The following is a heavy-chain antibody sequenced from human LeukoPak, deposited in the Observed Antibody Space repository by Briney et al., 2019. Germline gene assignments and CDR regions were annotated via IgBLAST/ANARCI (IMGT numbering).Heavy chain of an antibody. V-gene: IGHV1-69*13. CDR3: ATYYYDSSGYYSGYFQH. D-gene: IGHD3-22*01. J-gene: IGHJ1*01. CDR1: GGTFSSYA. Sequence: SVKVSCKASGGTFSSYAISWVRQAPGQGLEWMGGIIPIFGTANYAQKFQGRVTITADESTSTAYMELSSLRYEDTAVYYCATYYYDSSGYYSGYFQHWGQGTLVTVSS. CDR2: IIPIFGTA.